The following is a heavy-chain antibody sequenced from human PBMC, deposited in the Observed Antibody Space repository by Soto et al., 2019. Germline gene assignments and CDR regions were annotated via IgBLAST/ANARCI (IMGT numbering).Heavy chain of an antibody. Sequence: ASVKVSCKASGYTFTGYYMHWVRQAPGQGLEWMGWINHNSGDTNYAQKFQGRVIMTRDTSVSTAYMELSGLRSDDTAVYYCARGFYYDSGYWAAFDIWGQGTMVTVSS. J-gene: IGHJ3*02. V-gene: IGHV1-2*02. D-gene: IGHD3-22*01. CDR1: GYTFTGYY. CDR3: ARGFYYDSGYWAAFDI. CDR2: INHNSGDT.